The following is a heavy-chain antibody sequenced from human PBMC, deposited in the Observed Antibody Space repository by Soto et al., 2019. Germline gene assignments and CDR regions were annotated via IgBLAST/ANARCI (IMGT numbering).Heavy chain of an antibody. CDR2: ISTFNGQT. D-gene: IGHD2-15*01. J-gene: IGHJ4*02. CDR3: ARGMVAASTSAFEH. CDR1: GYTFITYG. V-gene: IGHV1-18*01. Sequence: QVQLIQSGAEVKKPGASVKVSCQASGYTFITYGVSWVRQAPGQGLEWMGWISTFNGQTEYAQQLQDRITMTTDTSTNTGYMELRSLTSDDTAIYYCARGMVAASTSAFEHWGQGTPVIVSS.